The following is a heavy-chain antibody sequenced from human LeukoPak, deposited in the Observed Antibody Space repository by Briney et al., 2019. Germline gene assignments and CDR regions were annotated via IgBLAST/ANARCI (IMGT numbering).Heavy chain of an antibody. Sequence: GGSLRLSCVASGFTFGNYAMSWVRQSPGKGLEWISAISNDGVYTFHADSVKGRFTISRDNSKNTLYLQMNSLRAEDTAVYYCAKVFKLWFSYYYYGMDVWGQGTTVTVSS. CDR1: GFTFGNYA. J-gene: IGHJ6*02. CDR3: AKVFKLWFSYYYYGMDV. CDR2: ISNDGVYT. D-gene: IGHD5-18*01. V-gene: IGHV3-23*01.